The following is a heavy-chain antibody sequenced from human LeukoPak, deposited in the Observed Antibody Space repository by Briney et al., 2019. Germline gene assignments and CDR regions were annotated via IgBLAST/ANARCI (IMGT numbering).Heavy chain of an antibody. D-gene: IGHD3-10*01. CDR3: ASGLGTTKLTFDY. J-gene: IGHJ4*02. CDR1: GGTFSSYA. Sequence: SVKVSCKASGGTFSSYAISWVRQAPGQGLEWMGRINPILGIANYAQKFQGRVTITADKSTSTAYMELSSLRSEDTAVYYCASGLGTTKLTFDYWGQGTLVTVSS. V-gene: IGHV1-69*04. CDR2: INPILGIA.